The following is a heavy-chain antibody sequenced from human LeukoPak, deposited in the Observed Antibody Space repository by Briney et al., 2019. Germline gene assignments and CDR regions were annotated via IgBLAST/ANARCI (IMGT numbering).Heavy chain of an antibody. CDR2: FDPEDGET. CDR3: ATGVIRYDYVLGLYRPSDAVVI. CDR1: GYTLTELS. Sequence: ASVKVSCKVSGYTLTELSMHLVRQAPGKGLEWMGGFDPEDGETIYAQKFQGRVTMTEDTSTDTACMELSSLRSEDTAVYYCATGVIRYDYVLGLYRPSDAVVIWRRGTMVTGCS. D-gene: IGHD3-16*02. J-gene: IGHJ3*02. V-gene: IGHV1-24*01.